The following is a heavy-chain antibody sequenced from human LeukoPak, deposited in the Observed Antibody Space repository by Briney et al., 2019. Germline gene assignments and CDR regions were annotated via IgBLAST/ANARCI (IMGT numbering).Heavy chain of an antibody. CDR3: ARVYTVMGATTVDHYHYYMDV. D-gene: IGHD5-18*01. J-gene: IGHJ6*03. CDR2: IYARGTT. CDR1: GGSIRSGSYY. Sequence: SETLSLTCTVSGGSIRSGSYYWSWIRQPAGKGLEWVGHIYARGTTNYNPSVKSLVTVSLDTSKNQIYLKLSSVTAADTAIYYCARVYTVMGATTVDHYHYYMDVWGKGTTVAVSS. V-gene: IGHV4-61*09.